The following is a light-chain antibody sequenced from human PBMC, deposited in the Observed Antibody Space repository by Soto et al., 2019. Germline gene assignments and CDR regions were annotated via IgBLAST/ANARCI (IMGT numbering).Light chain of an antibody. CDR2: AAS. V-gene: IGKV1-9*01. J-gene: IGKJ1*01. CDR1: QGISSY. CDR3: QQLNSYPWT. Sequence: QLTQSPSFLSASVGDRVTITCRASQGISSYLAWYQQKPGKAPKLLIYAASTLQSGVPSRFSGSGSGTEFTLTISSLQPEDFATYYCQQLNSYPWTFGQGTKVEIK.